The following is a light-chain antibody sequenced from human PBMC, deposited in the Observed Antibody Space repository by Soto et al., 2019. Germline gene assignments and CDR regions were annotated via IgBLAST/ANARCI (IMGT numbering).Light chain of an antibody. CDR3: QQYYTTPWT. J-gene: IGKJ1*01. CDR2: WAS. CDR1: QSVLYSSNSKNY. Sequence: DIVMTQSPDSLAVSLGERATINCKSSQSVLYSSNSKNYLAWYQQKPGQPPNLLIYWASTRESGVPDRFSGSGSGTDFTLTISSLQAEDVAVYYCQQYYTTPWTFGQGTKVEIK. V-gene: IGKV4-1*01.